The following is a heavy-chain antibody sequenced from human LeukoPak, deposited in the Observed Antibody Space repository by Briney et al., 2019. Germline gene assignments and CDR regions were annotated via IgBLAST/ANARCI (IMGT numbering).Heavy chain of an antibody. V-gene: IGHV3-53*01. D-gene: IGHD6-19*01. Sequence: GGSLRLSCAASGFTVSSNYMSWVRQAPGKGLEWVSVIYSGGSTYYADSVKGRFTISRDNSKNTLYLQMNSLRAEDTAVYYCARDSSGSDVFDIWGQGTMVTVSS. CDR2: IYSGGST. J-gene: IGHJ3*02. CDR3: ARDSSGSDVFDI. CDR1: GFTVSSNY.